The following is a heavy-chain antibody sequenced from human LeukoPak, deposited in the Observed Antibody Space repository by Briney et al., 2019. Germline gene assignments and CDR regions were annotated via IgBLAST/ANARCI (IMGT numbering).Heavy chain of an antibody. CDR2: ISSSSSYI. V-gene: IGHV3-21*04. CDR1: GFTFSSYS. CDR3: ANVYVWGSYRTTTQDY. Sequence: GGSLRLSCAASGFTFSSYSMNWVRQAPGKGLEWVSSISSSSSYIYYADSVKGRFTISRDNAKNSLYLQMNSLRAEDTAVYYCANVYVWGSYRTTTQDYWGQGTLVTVSS. J-gene: IGHJ4*02. D-gene: IGHD3-16*02.